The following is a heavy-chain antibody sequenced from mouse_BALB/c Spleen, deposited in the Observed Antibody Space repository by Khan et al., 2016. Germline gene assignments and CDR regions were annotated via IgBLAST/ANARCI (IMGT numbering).Heavy chain of an antibody. CDR2: IYPGDGDT. CDR3: ASYYGSSYDYFDY. D-gene: IGHD1-1*01. Sequence: QVQLKQSVAELARPGASVKLSCKASGYTFTSYWMQWVKQRPGQGLEWIGAIYPGDGDTRYTQKFKGKATLTADKSSSTAYMQLSSLASEDSAVYYCASYYGSSYDYFDYWGQGTTLTVSS. J-gene: IGHJ2*01. V-gene: IGHV1-87*01. CDR1: GYTFTSYW.